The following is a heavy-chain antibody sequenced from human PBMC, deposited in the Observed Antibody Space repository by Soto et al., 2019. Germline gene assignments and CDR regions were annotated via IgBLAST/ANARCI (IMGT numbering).Heavy chain of an antibody. D-gene: IGHD3-3*01. Sequence: SETLSLTCTVSGGSISSYYWTWIRQPAGKGLEWIGRIYTSGSTNYNPSLKGRFTISRDNAKNSLYLQMDSLRAEDTAVYYCARSRSLRFLEWLSPYYWGQGTLVTVSS. CDR1: GGSISSYY. J-gene: IGHJ4*02. CDR2: IYTSGST. V-gene: IGHV4-4*07. CDR3: ARSRSLRFLEWLSPYY.